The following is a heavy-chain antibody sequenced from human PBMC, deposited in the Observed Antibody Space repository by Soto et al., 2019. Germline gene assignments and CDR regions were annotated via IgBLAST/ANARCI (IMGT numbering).Heavy chain of an antibody. CDR2: ISPYSGHT. D-gene: IGHD2-8*01. CDR1: GYTFISYG. Sequence: QGQLVQSGGEVTKPGASVKVSCNASGYTFISYGISWVRQAPGQGLEWMGWISPYSGHTKDAQKVQGRVTLTTETSTGTDYMETRSLASADTAVYYSASDRCTTAKCYTHHLNVWGRGTIVIVSS. V-gene: IGHV1-18*04. CDR3: ASDRCTTAKCYTHHLNV. J-gene: IGHJ6*02.